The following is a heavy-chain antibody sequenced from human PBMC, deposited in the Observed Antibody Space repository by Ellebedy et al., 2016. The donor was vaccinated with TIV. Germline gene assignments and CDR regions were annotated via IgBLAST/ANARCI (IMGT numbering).Heavy chain of an antibody. CDR1: GLTFRSYW. V-gene: IGHV3-74*01. D-gene: IGHD6-6*01. J-gene: IGHJ4*02. Sequence: GESLKISXAASGLTFRSYWMHWVRQVPGKGPEWVSRISADGSRTDYVDSVKGRFTISRDNAENTLHLELSSLRAEDTAVYYCAPRAIAAPKWGQGTLVTVSS. CDR3: APRAIAAPK. CDR2: ISADGSRT.